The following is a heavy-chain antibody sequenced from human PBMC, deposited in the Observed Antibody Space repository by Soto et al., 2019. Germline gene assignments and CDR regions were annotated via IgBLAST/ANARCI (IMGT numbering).Heavy chain of an antibody. CDR1: GFTFSNHA. CDR2: ISGSGGST. J-gene: IGHJ4*02. D-gene: IGHD4-4*01. V-gene: IGHV3-23*01. CDR3: ARGSYRAFDY. Sequence: EVQLLESGGGSVQPGGSLRLSCAASGFTFSNHAMTWVRQAPGKGLEWVSGISGSGGSTYYADSVKGRFTISRDNSKNTLYLQMNSLRAEDTAVYHCARGSYRAFDYWGQGTLVTVSS.